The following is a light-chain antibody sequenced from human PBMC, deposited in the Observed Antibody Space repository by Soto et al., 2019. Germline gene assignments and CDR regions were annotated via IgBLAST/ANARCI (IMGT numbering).Light chain of an antibody. Sequence: EVVLTHSLATLSLSPGERATLSFSASQSVSSTYLAWYQQKPGQAPRLLIYDVSNRAAGIPARFSGSGSGTEFTLTISSLQSEDFAVYYCQHYHDWPITFGQGTRLEIK. J-gene: IGKJ5*01. CDR3: QHYHDWPIT. CDR1: QSVSSTY. V-gene: IGKV3D-7*01. CDR2: DVS.